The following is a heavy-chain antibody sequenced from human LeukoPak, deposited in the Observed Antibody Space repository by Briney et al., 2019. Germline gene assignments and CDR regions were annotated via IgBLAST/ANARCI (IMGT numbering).Heavy chain of an antibody. CDR2: ISYDGSNK. D-gene: IGHD3-22*01. Sequence: GGSLRLSCAASGFTFSSYAMHWVRQAPCKGLEWVAVISYDGSNKYYADSVKGRFTISRDNSKNTLYLQMNSLRAEDTAVYYCARGGDSSGYNLRISPAETCFGYWGQGTLVTVSS. CDR1: GFTFSSYA. CDR3: ARGGDSSGYNLRISPAETCFGY. J-gene: IGHJ4*02. V-gene: IGHV3-30-3*01.